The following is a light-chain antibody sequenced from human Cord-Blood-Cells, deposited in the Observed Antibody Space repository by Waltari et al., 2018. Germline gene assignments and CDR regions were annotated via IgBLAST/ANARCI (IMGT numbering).Light chain of an antibody. CDR3: QQRSNWPPALT. CDR2: DAS. J-gene: IGKJ4*01. V-gene: IGKV3-11*01. Sequence: EIVLTQSPATLSLSPGERATLYCRAKQSVRSYLAWYQQKPGQAPRLLIYDASNRATGIPARFSVSGSGTDFTLTISSLEPEDFAVYYCQQRSNWPPALTFGGGTKVEIK. CDR1: QSVRSY.